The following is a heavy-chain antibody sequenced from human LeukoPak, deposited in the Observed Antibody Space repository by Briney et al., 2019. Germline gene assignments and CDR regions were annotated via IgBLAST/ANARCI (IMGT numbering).Heavy chain of an antibody. J-gene: IGHJ5*02. D-gene: IGHD5-12*01. CDR2: ISYDGSNK. V-gene: IGHV3-30*18. Sequence: PGGSLRLSCAASGFTFSSYGVHWVRQAPGKGLEWVAVISYDGSNKYYADSVKGRFTISRDNSKNTLYLQMNSLRAEDTAVYYCAKDRIVATIGWFDPWGQGTLVTVSS. CDR1: GFTFSSYG. CDR3: AKDRIVATIGWFDP.